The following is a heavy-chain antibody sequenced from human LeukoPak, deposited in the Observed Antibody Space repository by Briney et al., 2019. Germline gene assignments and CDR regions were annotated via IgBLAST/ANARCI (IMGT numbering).Heavy chain of an antibody. CDR1: GFTFSSYG. J-gene: IGHJ4*02. V-gene: IGHV3-33*01. Sequence: GGSLRLSCAASGFTFSSYGMHWVRQAPGKGLEWVAVIWYDGSNKYYADSVKGRFTISRDNSKNTLYLQMNSLRAEDTAVYYCARDSRVAVAGTTVYWGQGTLVTVSS. CDR3: ARDSRVAVAGTTVY. CDR2: IWYDGSNK. D-gene: IGHD6-19*01.